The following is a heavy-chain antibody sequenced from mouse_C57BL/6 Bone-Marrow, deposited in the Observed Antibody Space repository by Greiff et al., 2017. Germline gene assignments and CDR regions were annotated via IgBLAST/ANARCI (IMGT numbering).Heavy chain of an antibody. CDR3: TTGVCDY. Sequence: EVQLQQSGAELVRPGASVKLSCTASGFNIKDDYMHWVKQRPEQGLEWIGWIDPENGDTEYASKFQGKATITADTSSNTAYLQLSSLTSEDTAVYYCTTGVCDYWGQGTTLTVSS. J-gene: IGHJ2*01. D-gene: IGHD2-10*02. CDR2: IDPENGDT. V-gene: IGHV14-4*01. CDR1: GFNIKDDY.